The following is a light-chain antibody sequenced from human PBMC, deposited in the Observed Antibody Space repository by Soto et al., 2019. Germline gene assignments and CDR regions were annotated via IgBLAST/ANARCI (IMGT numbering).Light chain of an antibody. CDR1: QSIRTW. J-gene: IGKJ1*01. V-gene: IGKV1-5*03. CDR2: KAS. Sequence: DIPMTQSPSTLSASVGDRVTITCRASQSIRTWLAWYQQKPGKAPKLLSYKASSLESGVPSRFSGSGSGTEFTLTISSLQPDDFATYYCQQYNSYSWTFGQGTKVEIK. CDR3: QQYNSYSWT.